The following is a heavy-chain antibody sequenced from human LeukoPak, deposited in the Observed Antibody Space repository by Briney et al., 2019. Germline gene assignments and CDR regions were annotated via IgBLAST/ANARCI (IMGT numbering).Heavy chain of an antibody. J-gene: IGHJ4*02. CDR3: ARAKPKNMVRGLIMRRESRYYFDY. D-gene: IGHD3-10*01. V-gene: IGHV3-23*01. CDR2: IGVSGNT. CDR1: GFTFSTYA. Sequence: GGSLRLSRAASGFTFSTYAMSWVRQAPGKGLEWVSSIGVSGNTYYADSVKGRFTISRDNSKSTLYIQMNSLRAEDTAVYYCARAKPKNMVRGLIMRRESRYYFDYWGQGTLVTVSS.